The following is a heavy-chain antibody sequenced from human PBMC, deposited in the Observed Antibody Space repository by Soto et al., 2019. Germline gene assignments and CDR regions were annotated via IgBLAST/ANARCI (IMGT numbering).Heavy chain of an antibody. CDR2: IRNKANRYTT. CDR1: GFTFSDQY. D-gene: IGHD6-19*01. J-gene: IGHJ4*02. Sequence: EVQLVESGGGLVQPGGSLRISCAASGFTFSDQYMDWVRQATGKGLERVGRIRNKANRYTTDYAASVKGRFTISRDDSKNSLYLQLNSLQTEDTAVYYCARAGSSGWWRDYWGQGTLVTVSS. V-gene: IGHV3-72*01. CDR3: ARAGSSGWWRDY.